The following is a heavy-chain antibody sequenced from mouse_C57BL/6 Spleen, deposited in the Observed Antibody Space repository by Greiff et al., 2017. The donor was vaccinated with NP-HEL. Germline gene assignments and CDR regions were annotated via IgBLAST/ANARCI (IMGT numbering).Heavy chain of an antibody. CDR3: TTSYDYDGGAFAY. CDR1: GFNIKDDY. V-gene: IGHV14-4*01. J-gene: IGHJ3*01. D-gene: IGHD2-4*01. CDR2: IDPENGDT. Sequence: VQLQQSGAELVRPGASVKLSCTASGFNIKDDYMHWVKQRPEQGLEWIGWIDPENGDTEYASKFQGKATITADTSSNTAYLQLSSLTSEDTAVYYCTTSYDYDGGAFAYWGQGTLVTVSA.